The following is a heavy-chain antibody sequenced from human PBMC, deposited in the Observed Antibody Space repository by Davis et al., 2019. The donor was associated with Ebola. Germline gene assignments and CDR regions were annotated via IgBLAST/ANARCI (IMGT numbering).Heavy chain of an antibody. CDR3: ASIPRGYSYGFDY. V-gene: IGHV4-39*07. Sequence: SETLSLTCTVPGCSISSSSYYWGWIRQPPGKGLEWIGSIYYSGSTYYNPSLKSRVTISVDTSKNQFSLKLSSVTAADTAVYYCASIPRGYSYGFDYWGQGTLVTVSS. CDR1: GCSISSSSYY. D-gene: IGHD5-18*01. J-gene: IGHJ4*02. CDR2: IYYSGST.